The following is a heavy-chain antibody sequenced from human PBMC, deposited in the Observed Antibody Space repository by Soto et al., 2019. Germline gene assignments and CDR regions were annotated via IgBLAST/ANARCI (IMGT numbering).Heavy chain of an antibody. CDR3: AKEYQAAAAFDY. CDR2: ISYDGSNK. D-gene: IGHD6-13*01. CDR1: GFTFSSYG. Sequence: QVQLVESGGGVVQPGRSLRLSCAASGFTFSSYGMHWVRQAPGKGLEWVAVISYDGSNKYYADSVKGRFTISRDNSKNTLYRQMNSLRAEDTAVYYCAKEYQAAAAFDYWGQGTLVTVSS. J-gene: IGHJ4*02. V-gene: IGHV3-30*18.